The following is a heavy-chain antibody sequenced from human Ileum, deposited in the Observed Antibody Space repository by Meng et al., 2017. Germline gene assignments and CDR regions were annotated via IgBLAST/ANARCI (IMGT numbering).Heavy chain of an antibody. J-gene: IGHJ4*02. CDR3: ARQVDYGDFEEFTYFDY. D-gene: IGHD4-17*01. Sequence: SETLSLTCTVSGFSISSSSYYWGWIRQPPGKGLEWIGSIYYSGSTYYNPSLKSRVTIPVDTSKNQFSLKLSSVTAADTAVYYCARQVDYGDFEEFTYFDYWGQGTLVTVSS. CDR2: IYYSGST. V-gene: IGHV4-39*07. CDR1: GFSISSSSYY.